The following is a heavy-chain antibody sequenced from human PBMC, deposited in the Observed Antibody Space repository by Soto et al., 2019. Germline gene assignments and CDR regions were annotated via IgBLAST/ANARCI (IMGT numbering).Heavy chain of an antibody. V-gene: IGHV4-30-4*01. CDR1: GGSISSGDYY. CDR2: IYYSGST. CDR3: ARGFKTDYHFWSGYYYYYGMDV. Sequence: QVQLQESGPGLVKPSQTLSLTCTVSGGSISSGDYYWSWIRQPPGKGLEWIGYIYYSGSTYYNPSHKRRVTISVDTSENQFSLKLSSVTAADTAVYYCARGFKTDYHFWSGYYYYYGMDVWGQGTTVTVSS. J-gene: IGHJ6*02. D-gene: IGHD3-3*01.